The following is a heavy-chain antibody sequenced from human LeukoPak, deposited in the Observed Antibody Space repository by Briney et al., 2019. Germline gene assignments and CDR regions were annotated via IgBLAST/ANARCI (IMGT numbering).Heavy chain of an antibody. J-gene: IGHJ4*02. CDR2: IYYSGST. V-gene: IGHV4-39*07. D-gene: IGHD5-12*01. CDR3: ARQIVATMGFDY. Sequence: SETLSLTCTVSGGSISSYYWGWTRQPPGKGLEWIGSIYYSGSTYYNVSLKSRVTISVDTSKNQFSLKLSSVTAADTAVYYCARQIVATMGFDYWGQGTLVTVSS. CDR1: GGSISSYY.